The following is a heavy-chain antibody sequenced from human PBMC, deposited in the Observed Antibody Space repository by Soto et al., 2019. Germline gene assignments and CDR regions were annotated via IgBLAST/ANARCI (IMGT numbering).Heavy chain of an antibody. CDR3: ARGGRYSRSSGDGYYYGMDA. V-gene: IGHV1-8*01. CDR2: MNPNSGNT. CDR1: GYTFTSYD. D-gene: IGHD6-6*01. Sequence: ASVKVSCKASGYTFTSYDINWVRQATGQGLEWMGWMNPNSGNTGYAQKFQGRVTMTRNTSISTAYMELSSLRSEDTAVYYCARGGRYSRSSGDGYYYGMDAWGQGTTVTVSS. J-gene: IGHJ6*02.